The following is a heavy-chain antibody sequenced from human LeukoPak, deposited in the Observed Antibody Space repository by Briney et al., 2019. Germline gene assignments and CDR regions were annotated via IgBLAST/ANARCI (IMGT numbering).Heavy chain of an antibody. J-gene: IGHJ3*02. D-gene: IGHD2-2*01. CDR3: ARARYANAWYAFDI. V-gene: IGHV4-59*02. Sequence: PSETLSLTCTVSGVSVSSYYWSWIRRPPGRGLEWIAYLSHSGSSDSNPSLTSRVITLVDTYKNQLSLKLTSVTGADAAVYYCARARYANAWYAFDIWGHGTMVTVSS. CDR2: LSHSGSS. CDR1: GVSVSSYY.